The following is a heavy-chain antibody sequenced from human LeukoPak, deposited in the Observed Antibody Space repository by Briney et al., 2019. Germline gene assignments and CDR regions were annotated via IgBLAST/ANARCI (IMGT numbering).Heavy chain of an antibody. J-gene: IGHJ4*02. CDR2: IYYSGST. CDR3: ARLSVDIVASIPFRFDY. Sequence: PSETLSLTCTVSGGSISSSSYYWGWIRQPPGKGLEWIGSIYYSGSTYYNPSLKSRVTISVDTSKNQFSLKLSSVTAADTAVYYCARLSVDIVASIPFRFDYWGQGTLVTVSS. CDR1: GGSISSSSYY. V-gene: IGHV4-39*01. D-gene: IGHD5-12*01.